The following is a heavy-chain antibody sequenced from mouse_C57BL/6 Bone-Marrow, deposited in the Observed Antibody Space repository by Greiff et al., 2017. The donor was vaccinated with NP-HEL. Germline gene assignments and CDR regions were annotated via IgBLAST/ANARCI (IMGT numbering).Heavy chain of an antibody. CDR2: IDPEDGDT. V-gene: IGHV14-1*01. J-gene: IGHJ3*01. CDR3: TTSLYGSNQAWLAY. CDR1: GFNITDYY. D-gene: IGHD1-1*01. Sequence: VQLQQSGAELVRPGASVKLSCTASGFNITDYYMHWVKQRPEQGLEWIGRIDPEDGDTEYAPKFQGKATMTADTSSNTAYLQLSSLTSEDTSVYYCTTSLYGSNQAWLAYWGQGTLVTVSA.